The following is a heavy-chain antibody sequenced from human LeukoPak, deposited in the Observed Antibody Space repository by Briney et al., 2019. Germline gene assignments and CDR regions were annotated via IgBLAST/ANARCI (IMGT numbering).Heavy chain of an antibody. Sequence: GGSLRLSCAASGFTFSSYSMNWVRQAPGKGLEWVSSISSSSSYIYYADSVKGRFTISRDNAKNSLYLQMNSLRAEDTAVYYCARTESRANAFDYWGRGTLVTVSS. J-gene: IGHJ4*02. V-gene: IGHV3-21*01. CDR2: ISSSSSYI. CDR1: GFTFSSYS. CDR3: ARTESRANAFDY.